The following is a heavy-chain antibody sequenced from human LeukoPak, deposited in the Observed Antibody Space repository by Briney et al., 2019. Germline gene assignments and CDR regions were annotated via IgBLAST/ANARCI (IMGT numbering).Heavy chain of an antibody. CDR1: GFTVSSNY. Sequence: GGSLRLSCAASGFTVSSNYMSWVRQAPGKGQEWVSVIYSGGSTYYADSVKGRFTISRDNSKNTLYLQMNSLRAEDTAVYYCARDSAGYNWFDPWGQGTLVTVSS. J-gene: IGHJ5*02. V-gene: IGHV3-66*01. D-gene: IGHD3-10*01. CDR3: ARDSAGYNWFDP. CDR2: IYSGGST.